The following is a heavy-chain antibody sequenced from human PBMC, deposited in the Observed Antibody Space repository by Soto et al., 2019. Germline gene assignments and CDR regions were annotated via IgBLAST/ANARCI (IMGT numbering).Heavy chain of an antibody. D-gene: IGHD3-9*01. Sequence: QVQLQESGPGLVEPSQTLSLTCTLSGGSISSGGYYCNWIRHLPGKGLEWIGYTYYSGNTYSIPSLNSRISMSVDTSKNQFSLKLKSVTAADTAVYYCATNSDVLTPFDYWGQGTLVTVSS. CDR2: TYYSGNT. V-gene: IGHV4-31*03. CDR1: GGSISSGGYY. CDR3: ATNSDVLTPFDY. J-gene: IGHJ4*02.